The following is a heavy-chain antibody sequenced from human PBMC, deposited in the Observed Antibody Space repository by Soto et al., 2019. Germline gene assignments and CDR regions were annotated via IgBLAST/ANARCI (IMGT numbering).Heavy chain of an antibody. CDR1: GFTFSSYA. CDR3: AKDIYYDSSGYSNWFDP. Sequence: PGGSLRLSCAASGFTFSSYAMSWVRQAPGKGLEWVSAISGSGGSTYYADSVKGRFTISRDNSKNTLYLQMNSLRAEDTAVYYCAKDIYYDSSGYSNWFDPWGKGTLVTVYS. J-gene: IGHJ5*02. D-gene: IGHD3-22*01. CDR2: ISGSGGST. V-gene: IGHV3-23*01.